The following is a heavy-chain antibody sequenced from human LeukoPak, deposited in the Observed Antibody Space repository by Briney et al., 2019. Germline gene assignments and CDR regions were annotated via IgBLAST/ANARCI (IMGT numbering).Heavy chain of an antibody. D-gene: IGHD4-23*01. Sequence: PGGSLRLSCAASGFTFSNYGIHWVRQAPGKGLEWVSYISSSGSTIYYADSVKGRFTISRDNAKNSLYLQMNSLRAEDTAVYYCARDGPLRWPDAFDIWGQGTMVTVSS. CDR3: ARDGPLRWPDAFDI. J-gene: IGHJ3*02. V-gene: IGHV3-48*03. CDR1: GFTFSNYG. CDR2: ISSSGSTI.